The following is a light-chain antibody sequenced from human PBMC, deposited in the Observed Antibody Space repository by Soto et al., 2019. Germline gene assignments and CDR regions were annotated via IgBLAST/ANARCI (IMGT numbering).Light chain of an antibody. CDR1: SSDVGAYNL. CDR3: SSYTNTSTLV. J-gene: IGLJ3*02. V-gene: IGLV2-14*02. CDR2: DVS. Sequence: QSALTQPASVSGSPGQSITISCTGTSSDVGAYNLVSWYQQHPGRAPKLFIFDVSDRPSGVSDRFSGSKSGITASLTISGLQAEDEASYYCSSYTNTSTLVFGGGTKLTVL.